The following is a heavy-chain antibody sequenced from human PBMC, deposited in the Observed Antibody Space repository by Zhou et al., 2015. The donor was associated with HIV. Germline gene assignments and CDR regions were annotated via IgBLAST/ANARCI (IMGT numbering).Heavy chain of an antibody. CDR3: ASPGLGGWNYDSSGYYSLRPLHY. CDR2: IIPIFGTA. CDR1: GGTFSSYA. V-gene: IGHV1-69*12. J-gene: IGHJ4*02. D-gene: IGHD3-22*01. Sequence: QVQLVQSGAEVKKPGSSVKVSCKASGGTFSSYAISWVRQAPGQGLEWMGGIIPIFGTANYAQKFQGRVTITADESTSTAYMELSSLRSEDTAVYYCASPGLGGWNYDSSGYYSLRPLHYWGQGTLVTVSS.